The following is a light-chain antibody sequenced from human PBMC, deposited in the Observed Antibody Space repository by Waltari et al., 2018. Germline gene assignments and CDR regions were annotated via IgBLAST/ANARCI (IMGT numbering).Light chain of an antibody. Sequence: QSALTQPASVSGSPGQSITISCTGTSSDVGSYNYVSWYQQHSGKVPKVLIYDVSNPPSGVSNRFSGSKSGNTASLTISGLQAEDEADYYCSLYTTSSVLFGGGTKLTVL. CDR1: SSDVGSYNY. V-gene: IGLV2-14*03. J-gene: IGLJ2*01. CDR2: DVS. CDR3: SLYTTSSVL.